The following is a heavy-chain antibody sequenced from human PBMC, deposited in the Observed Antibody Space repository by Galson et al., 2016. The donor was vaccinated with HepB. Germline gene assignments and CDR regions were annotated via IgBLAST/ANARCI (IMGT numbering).Heavy chain of an antibody. CDR3: AHSPRGGNYYGNWFDP. CDR2: IYWDNDQ. V-gene: IGHV2-5*02. D-gene: IGHD1-26*01. J-gene: IGHJ5*02. Sequence: PALVKPTQTLTLTCTFSGFSLSTSAMAVGWIRQPPGKALEWLALIYWDNDQRYRPSLKSRLTITKDTSKSQVVLTLTNVDPVDTATYYCAHSPRGGNYYGNWFDPWGQGTLVTVSS. CDR1: GFSLSTSAMA.